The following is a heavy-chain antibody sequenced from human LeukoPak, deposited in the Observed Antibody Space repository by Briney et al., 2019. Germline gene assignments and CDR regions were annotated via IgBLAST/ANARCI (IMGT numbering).Heavy chain of an antibody. CDR1: SGSISGYW. J-gene: IGHJ3*02. CDR3: ARGDTRGNDI. D-gene: IGHD1-26*01. V-gene: IGHV4-59*01. CDR2: IYYSGTT. Sequence: PSETLSLTCTVSSGSISGYWCSWIRQPPGRGLEWVGYIYYSGTTNYNPSLNSRVTMSVDTSKSQFSLQLSSVTAADTAVYYCARGDTRGNDIWGQGTMVTVSS.